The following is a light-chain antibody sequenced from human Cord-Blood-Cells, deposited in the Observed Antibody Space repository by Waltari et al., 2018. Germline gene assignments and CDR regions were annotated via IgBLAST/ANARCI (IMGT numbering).Light chain of an antibody. CDR1: QSISSY. CDR2: AAS. CDR3: QQSYSTPYT. J-gene: IGKJ2*01. Sequence: DIQMTQSPSSLSASVGDRVTITCRASQSISSYLNWYQQKPGKAPKLLIYAASSLQSGVPSRFSGIGSGTDFTLTISSLQPEECATYYCQQSYSTPYTFGQGTKLEIK. V-gene: IGKV1-39*01.